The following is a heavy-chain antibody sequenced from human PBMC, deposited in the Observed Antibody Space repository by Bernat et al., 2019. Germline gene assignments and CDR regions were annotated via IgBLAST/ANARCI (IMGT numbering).Heavy chain of an antibody. CDR1: GFTFGDHY. J-gene: IGHJ1*01. Sequence: QVQLEESGGGLVKPGGSLRLSCAASGFTFGDHYMNWIRQAPGKGLEWVSYISNTGSYTHYADSLKGRFTISRDNAKNSLYLQMNSLIAEDTAVYYCATGGGASGYFKYWGQGTLVTVSS. CDR3: ATGGGASGYFKY. V-gene: IGHV3-11*06. CDR2: ISNTGSYT. D-gene: IGHD3-10*01.